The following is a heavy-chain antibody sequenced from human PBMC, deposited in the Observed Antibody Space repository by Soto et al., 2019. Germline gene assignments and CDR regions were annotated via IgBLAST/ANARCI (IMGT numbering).Heavy chain of an antibody. Sequence: HVEIVQSGAEVKMPGASVNVSCKSSGYNFTNHAMHWVRQAPGQRLEWLGWINAATGNTQYSQRYQDKLIIIRDTSASTASMELSSLRSEDTAVYYCVRGAARRPLVTRAFDLWGRGTLVTVSS. D-gene: IGHD2-21*02. J-gene: IGHJ3*01. CDR3: VRGAARRPLVTRAFDL. CDR1: GYNFTNHA. CDR2: INAATGNT. V-gene: IGHV1-3*01.